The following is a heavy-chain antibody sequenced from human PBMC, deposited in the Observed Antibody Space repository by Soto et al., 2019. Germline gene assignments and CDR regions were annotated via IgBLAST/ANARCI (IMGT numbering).Heavy chain of an antibody. CDR2: ITQSGST. V-gene: IGHV4-34*01. Sequence: SETLSLTCDVYGASFSGSFWSWLRQPPGKGLEWIGEITQSGSTNYNSSLKSRVTISVDTSKNQFSLMLGSVTAADTAVYFCARGFAGAFDIWGPGTTVTVSS. CDR3: ARGFAGAFDI. CDR1: GASFSGSF. J-gene: IGHJ3*02.